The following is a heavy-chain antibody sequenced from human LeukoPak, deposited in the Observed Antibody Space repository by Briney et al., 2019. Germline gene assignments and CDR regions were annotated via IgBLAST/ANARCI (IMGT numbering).Heavy chain of an antibody. V-gene: IGHV3-21*01. Sequence: GRSLRLSCAASGFTFSSYSMNWVRQAPGKGLEWVSSISSSSSYIYYADSVKGRFTISRDNAKNSLYLQMNSLRAEDTAVYYCARDAGSGWYYYWGQGTLVTVSS. CDR3: ARDAGSGWYYY. J-gene: IGHJ4*02. D-gene: IGHD6-19*01. CDR1: GFTFSSYS. CDR2: ISSSSSYI.